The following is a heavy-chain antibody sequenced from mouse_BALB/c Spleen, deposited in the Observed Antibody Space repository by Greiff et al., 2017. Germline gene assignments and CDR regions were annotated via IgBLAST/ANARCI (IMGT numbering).Heavy chain of an antibody. Sequence: EVQLQQSGAELVKPGASVKLSCTASGFNIKDTYMHWVKQRPEQGLEWIGRIDPANGNTKYDPKFQGKATITADPSSNTAYLQLSSLTSEDTAVYYCASTATGYFDVWGAGTTVTVSS. CDR2: IDPANGNT. J-gene: IGHJ1*01. V-gene: IGHV14-3*02. D-gene: IGHD1-2*01. CDR1: GFNIKDTY. CDR3: ASTATGYFDV.